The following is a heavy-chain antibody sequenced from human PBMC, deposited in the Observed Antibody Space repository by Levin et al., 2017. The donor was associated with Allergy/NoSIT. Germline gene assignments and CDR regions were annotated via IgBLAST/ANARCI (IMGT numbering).Heavy chain of an antibody. CDR2: ISGRGGHT. Sequence: GGSLRLSCAASGFTFSSHAMTWVRQAPGKGLEWVSAISGRGGHTYYADSVKGRFTISRDNSKSTLFLEMDNVRGEDTAVYYCATTATGYSGGWYDHWGQGTLVTVSS. CDR3: ATTATGYSGGWYDH. CDR1: GFTFSSHA. V-gene: IGHV3-23*01. J-gene: IGHJ5*02. D-gene: IGHD5-12*01.